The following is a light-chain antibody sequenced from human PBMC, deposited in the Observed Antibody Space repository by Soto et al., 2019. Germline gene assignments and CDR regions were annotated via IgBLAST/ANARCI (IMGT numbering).Light chain of an antibody. J-gene: IGKJ1*01. CDR1: QSVNNN. CDR2: DSS. CDR3: QQYDISPWT. V-gene: IGKV3D-15*01. Sequence: EIVMSQSPATLSVSPGERATLSCRASQSVNNNLAWYQQKPGQTPRLLIYDSSTRATGFPDRFSGSGSGTDFTLTIIRLEPEDFAVYYCQQYDISPWTLGQGTKVDIK.